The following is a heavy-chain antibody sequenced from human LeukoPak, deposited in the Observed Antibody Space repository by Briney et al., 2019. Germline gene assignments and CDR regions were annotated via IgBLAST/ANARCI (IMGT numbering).Heavy chain of an antibody. V-gene: IGHV3-30-3*01. Sequence: GGSLRLSCAASGFTFSSYWMSWVRQAPGKGLEWVAVISYDGSNKYYADSVKGRFTISRDNSKNTLYLQMNSLRAEDTAVYYCARDSRIAAAGTDYWGQGTLVTVSS. D-gene: IGHD6-13*01. CDR3: ARDSRIAAAGTDY. CDR2: ISYDGSNK. CDR1: GFTFSSYW. J-gene: IGHJ4*02.